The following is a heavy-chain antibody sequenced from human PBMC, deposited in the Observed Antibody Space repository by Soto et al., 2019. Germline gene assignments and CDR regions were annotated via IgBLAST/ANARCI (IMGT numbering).Heavy chain of an antibody. J-gene: IGHJ6*01. CDR3: SRTRIGATGMHI. CDR1: GYSFTSYW. Sequence: GESLKISCKGSGYSFTSYWIGWVRQVPGKGLERMGIIYPGDSDTRYSPSFQGQVTISADKSISTAYLQWSSLKASDTAMHYCSRTRIGATGMHISGPGPILTVST. V-gene: IGHV5-51*01. CDR2: IYPGDSDT. D-gene: IGHD3-22*01.